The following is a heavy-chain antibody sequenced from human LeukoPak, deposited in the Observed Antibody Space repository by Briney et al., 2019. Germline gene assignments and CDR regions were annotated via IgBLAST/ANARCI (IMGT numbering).Heavy chain of an antibody. CDR2: IYPGDSDT. Sequence: GESLKISFKGSGYSFTSYWIGWVRQMPGKGLEGMGIIYPGDSDTRYSPSFQGQVTISADKSTSTAYLQWSSLKASDTATYYCARLTPGVGATAEYWGQGTLVTVSS. CDR1: GYSFTSYW. CDR3: ARLTPGVGATAEY. V-gene: IGHV5-51*01. J-gene: IGHJ4*02. D-gene: IGHD1-26*01.